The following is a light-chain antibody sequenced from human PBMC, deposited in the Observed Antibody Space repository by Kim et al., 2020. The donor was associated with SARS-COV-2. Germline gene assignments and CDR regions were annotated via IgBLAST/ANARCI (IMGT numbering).Light chain of an antibody. CDR2: GKN. CDR1: SLRSYY. J-gene: IGLJ1*01. Sequence: LGQTVRITGQGDSLRSYYASWYQQKPGQAPVLVIYGKNNRPSGIPDRFSGSSSGNTASLTITGAQAEDEADYYCNSRDSSGNPYVFGTGTKVTVL. V-gene: IGLV3-19*01. CDR3: NSRDSSGNPYV.